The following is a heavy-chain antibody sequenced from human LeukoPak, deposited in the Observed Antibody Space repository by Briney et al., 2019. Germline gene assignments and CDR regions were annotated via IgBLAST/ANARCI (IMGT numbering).Heavy chain of an antibody. CDR2: ISYDGSNK. V-gene: IGHV3-30*18. Sequence: GGSLRLSCAASGFIFNNYGMHWVRQAPGKGLEWVAVISYDGSNKNYADSVKGRFTISRDSSKNTVHLQMNSLRVEDTAVYYCAKDWAPYCGGDCYFNYWGQGTLVTASS. CDR1: GFIFNNYG. CDR3: AKDWAPYCGGDCYFNY. D-gene: IGHD2-21*02. J-gene: IGHJ4*02.